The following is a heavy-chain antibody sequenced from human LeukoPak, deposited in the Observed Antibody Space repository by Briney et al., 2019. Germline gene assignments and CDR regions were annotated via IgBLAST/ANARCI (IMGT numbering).Heavy chain of an antibody. CDR1: GGSISSGSYY. Sequence: NPSQTLSLTCTVSGGSISSGSYYWSWIRQPAGKGLEWIGRIYTSGSTNYNPSLKSRVTISVDTSKNQFSLKLSSVTAADTAVYYCARQRSPRAKSKEPPKRSPRSVAATSSAFDYWGQGTLVTVSS. V-gene: IGHV4-61*02. J-gene: IGHJ4*02. CDR3: ARQRSPRAKSKEPPKRSPRSVAATSSAFDY. CDR2: IYTSGST. D-gene: IGHD2-15*01.